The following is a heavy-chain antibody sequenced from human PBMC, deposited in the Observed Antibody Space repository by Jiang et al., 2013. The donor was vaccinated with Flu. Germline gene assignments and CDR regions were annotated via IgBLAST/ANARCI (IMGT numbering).Heavy chain of an antibody. CDR3: AKARGNDYYGSGSYLDY. CDR1: GFTFTPYG. D-gene: IGHD3-10*01. J-gene: IGHJ4*02. V-gene: IGHV3-33*05. CDR2: ISYDGSNK. Sequence: QLVESGGGVVQPGRSLRLSCAASGFTFTPYGMHWVRQAPGKGLEWVAVISYDGSNKYYADSVKGRFTISRDNSKNTLYLQMNSLRAEDTAVYYCAKARGNDYYGSGSYLDYWGQ.